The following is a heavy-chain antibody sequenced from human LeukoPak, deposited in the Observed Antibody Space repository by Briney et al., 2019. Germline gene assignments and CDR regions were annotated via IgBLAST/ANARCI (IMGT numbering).Heavy chain of an antibody. Sequence: SETLSLTCTVSGYSISSGYYWGWIRQPPGKGLEWIGSIYHSGSTDYNPSLKSRVTISVDTSKNQFSLKLSSVTAADTAVYYCARVRSSGWATRTNWFDPWGQGTLVTVSS. D-gene: IGHD6-19*01. V-gene: IGHV4-38-2*02. CDR3: ARVRSSGWATRTNWFDP. CDR2: IYHSGST. J-gene: IGHJ5*02. CDR1: GYSISSGYY.